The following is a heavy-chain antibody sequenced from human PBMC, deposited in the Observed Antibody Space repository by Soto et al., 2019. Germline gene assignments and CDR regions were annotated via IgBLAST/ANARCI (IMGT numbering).Heavy chain of an antibody. Sequence: GGSLRLPCAASGFTFSDYFMSWIRQAPGKGLEWVSYISSGGFTTYSADSVKGRFTTSWDKAKNSLYLQMNSLSAEDTAVYYCATGVVPATKWGYYSYGLDVWGQGTTVTVSS. V-gene: IGHV3-11*01. CDR2: ISSGGFTT. CDR1: GFTFSDYF. D-gene: IGHD2-2*01. J-gene: IGHJ6*02. CDR3: ATGVVPATKWGYYSYGLDV.